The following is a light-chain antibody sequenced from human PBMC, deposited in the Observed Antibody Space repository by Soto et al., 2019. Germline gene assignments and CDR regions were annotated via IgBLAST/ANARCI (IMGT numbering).Light chain of an antibody. CDR2: GAS. CDR1: QSVSSSY. J-gene: IGKJ5*01. Sequence: EILLKQSPDTLSLSAGERATLSCRASQSVSSSYLAWYQQKPGQAPRLLIYGASTRATGIPARFSGSGSGTEFTLTISSLQSEDFAVYYCQQYNKWITFGQGRRLEI. CDR3: QQYNKWIT. V-gene: IGKV3-15*01.